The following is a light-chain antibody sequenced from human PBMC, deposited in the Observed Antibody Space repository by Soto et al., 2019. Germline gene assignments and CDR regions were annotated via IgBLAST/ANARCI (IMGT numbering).Light chain of an antibody. CDR3: CSLTTSHTYV. CDR1: SSGIGHYDY. J-gene: IGLJ1*01. Sequence: QSVLTQPASVSGSPGQSIPISCTGTSSGIGHYDYVSWYQQHPGKAPKLMIYHVTYRPSGVSNRYSGSQSGNSASLTISGLQADDEADYYCCSLTTSHTYVFGSGTKVTVL. CDR2: HVT. V-gene: IGLV2-14*03.